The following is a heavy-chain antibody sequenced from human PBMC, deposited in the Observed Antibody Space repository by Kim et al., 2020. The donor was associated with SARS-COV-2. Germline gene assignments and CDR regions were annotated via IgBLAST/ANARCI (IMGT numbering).Heavy chain of an antibody. J-gene: IGHJ5*02. CDR3: AMVNIVATMEEGWFDP. CDR2: ISGSGGST. V-gene: IGHV3-23*01. Sequence: GSLRLSCAASGFTFSSYAMSWVRQAPGKGLEWVSAISGSGGSTYYADSVKGRFTISRDNSKNTLYLQMNSLRAEDTAVYYCAMVNIVATMEEGWFDPWGQGTLVTVSS. CDR1: GFTFSSYA. D-gene: IGHD5-12*01.